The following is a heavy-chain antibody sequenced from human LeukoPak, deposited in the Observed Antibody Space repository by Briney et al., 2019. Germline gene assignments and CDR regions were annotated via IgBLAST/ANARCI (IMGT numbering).Heavy chain of an antibody. J-gene: IGHJ4*02. D-gene: IGHD3-10*01. CDR2: INNDGSIT. V-gene: IGHV3-74*01. CDR3: ARGPSVLGAIDN. CDR1: GFIFSRYW. Sequence: GGFLRLSCAASGFIFSRYWMHWVRQAPGKELVWVSRINNDGSITNSADSVEGRFTISRDNAKDMLYLQMDSLRVEDTAIYYCARGPSVLGAIDNWGQGTLVALSS.